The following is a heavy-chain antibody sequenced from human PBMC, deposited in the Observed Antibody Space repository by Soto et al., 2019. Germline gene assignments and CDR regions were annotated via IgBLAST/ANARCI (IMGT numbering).Heavy chain of an antibody. V-gene: IGHV1-18*04. J-gene: IGHJ4*02. D-gene: IGHD6-19*01. CDR1: GYTFTSYG. CDR2: ISTYSGNT. CDR3: ARDNGQWLVAE. Sequence: QVQLVQSGTEVKKPGASVKVSCKASGYTFTSYGISRVRQAPGQGLEWLGWISTYSGNTKYAQKLQDRVTVTTDAFTNTAYMELRRLTSDDTAVYYCARDNGQWLVAEWGQGTLVTVAS.